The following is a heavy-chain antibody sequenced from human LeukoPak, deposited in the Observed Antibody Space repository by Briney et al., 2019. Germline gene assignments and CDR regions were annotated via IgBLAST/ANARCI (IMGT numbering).Heavy chain of an antibody. CDR3: ARDMGSDYDILTGYPSPPTSYYYYGMDV. CDR1: GLNFRTSW. D-gene: IGHD3-9*01. V-gene: IGHV3-7*01. Sequence: PGGSLRLSCTASGLNFRTSWMSWVRQSPGKGLEFLANIRYDGAVKNYMDSVRGRFTISRDNPKNSLYLQMDSLRADDTAVYYCARDMGSDYDILTGYPSPPTSYYYYGMDVWGQGTTVTVSS. CDR2: IRYDGAVK. J-gene: IGHJ6*02.